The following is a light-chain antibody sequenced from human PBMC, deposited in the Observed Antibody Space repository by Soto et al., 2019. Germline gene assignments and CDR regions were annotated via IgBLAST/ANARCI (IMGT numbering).Light chain of an antibody. CDR2: GAS. J-gene: IGKJ1*01. CDR1: QSVSSD. Sequence: IVLTQSPATLSLSPGKTATLSCRASQSVSSDLAWYHQKPGQAPRLLIYGASTRATGIPARFSGSGSGTEFTLTINSLQSEDFAVYYCQQYNNWPRTFGQGTKVDIK. V-gene: IGKV3-15*01. CDR3: QQYNNWPRT.